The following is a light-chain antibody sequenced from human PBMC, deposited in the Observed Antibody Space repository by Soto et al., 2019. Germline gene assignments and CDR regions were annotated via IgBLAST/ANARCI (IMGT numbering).Light chain of an antibody. CDR1: QSVSNNY. J-gene: IGKJ1*01. CDR3: QQYGSSGT. CDR2: GAS. Sequence: EIVLTQSPAILSVSPGEIATLSFRASQSVSNNYLAWYQQKPGQAPRLLIYGASNRATGIPDRFSGSGSGTDFTLTISRLEPEDFAVYYCQQYGSSGTFGQGTKVDIK. V-gene: IGKV3-20*01.